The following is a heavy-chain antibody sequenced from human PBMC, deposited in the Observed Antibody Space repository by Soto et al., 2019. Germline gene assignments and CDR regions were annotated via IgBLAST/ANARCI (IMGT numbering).Heavy chain of an antibody. Sequence: PGGSLRLSCEASGFTVGSNYMNWVRQAPGKGLEWVSVIYSGGSTYYADSVKGRFTISRDDSKNTLYLQMNSLRAEDTAVYFCARASPYSSAWSHFDSWGQGTLVTVSS. CDR3: ARASPYSSAWSHFDS. CDR1: GFTVGSNY. CDR2: IYSGGST. V-gene: IGHV3-53*01. D-gene: IGHD6-19*01. J-gene: IGHJ4*02.